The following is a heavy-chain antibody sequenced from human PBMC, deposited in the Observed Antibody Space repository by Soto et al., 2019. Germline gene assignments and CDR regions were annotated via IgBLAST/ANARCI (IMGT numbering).Heavy chain of an antibody. V-gene: IGHV3-21*01. Sequence: GGSLRLSCAASGFTFSSYSMNWVRQAPGKGLEWVSSISSSSSYIYYADSVKGRFTISRDNAKNSLYLQMNSLRAEDTAVYYCARVLGAAARTYYYGMDVWGQGTTVTVSS. CDR3: ARVLGAAARTYYYGMDV. D-gene: IGHD6-13*01. J-gene: IGHJ6*02. CDR1: GFTFSSYS. CDR2: ISSSSSYI.